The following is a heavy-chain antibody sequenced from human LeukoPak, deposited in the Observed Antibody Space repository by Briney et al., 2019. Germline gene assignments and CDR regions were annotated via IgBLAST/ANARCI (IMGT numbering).Heavy chain of an antibody. J-gene: IGHJ4*02. V-gene: IGHV4-38-2*01. CDR2: IYHSGST. CDR3: ARHAFFDSTGYYYYFDY. D-gene: IGHD3-22*01. CDR1: GYSISIGYY. Sequence: SGTLSLTCAVSGYSISIGYYWAWIRQPPGKGLEWIGSIYHSGSTYYNPSLKSRVTLSMDTSKNQFSLKLSSATAADTAAYYCARHAFFDSTGYYYYFDYWGQGSLVTVSS.